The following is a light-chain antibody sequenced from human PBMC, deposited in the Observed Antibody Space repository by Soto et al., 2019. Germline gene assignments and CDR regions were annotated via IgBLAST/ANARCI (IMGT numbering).Light chain of an antibody. CDR2: GAS. J-gene: IGKJ5*01. CDR1: QSVSSN. V-gene: IGKV3-15*01. CDR3: QQYNSWPPIT. Sequence: DIVMAQSPATLSVSPGERAARSSRASQSVSSNLAWYQQKPGQAPRLLIYGASTRATGIPARFSGGGSGTEFTLTISSLQSEDFAVYYCQQYNSWPPITFGQGTRLEI.